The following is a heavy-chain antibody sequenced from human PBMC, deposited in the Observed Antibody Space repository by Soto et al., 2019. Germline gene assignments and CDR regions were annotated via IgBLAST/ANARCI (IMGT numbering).Heavy chain of an antibody. V-gene: IGHV1-2*02. CDR1: GYTFTGYY. CDR3: AREKRNSGCRAEASPDCYFCKDV. CDR2: INPNSGGT. D-gene: IGHD2-21*02. Sequence: GDSVKVSCKASGYTFTGYYMHWVRQAPGQGLEWMGWINPNSGGTNYAQKLQGRVTMTRDTSISTAYMELSRRRADDKAEYDCAREKRNSGCRAEASPDCYFCKDVWSQATAVTIAS. J-gene: IGHJ6*02.